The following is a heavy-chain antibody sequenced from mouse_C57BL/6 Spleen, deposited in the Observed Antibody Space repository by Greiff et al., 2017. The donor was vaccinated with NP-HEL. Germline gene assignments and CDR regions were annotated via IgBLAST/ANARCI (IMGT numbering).Heavy chain of an antibody. D-gene: IGHD2-4*01. J-gene: IGHJ3*01. Sequence: EVQLVESGGGLVKPGGSLKLSCAASGFTFSDYGMHWVRQAPEKGLEWVAYISSGSSTIYYADTVKGRFTISRDNAKNTLFLQMTSLRSEDTAMYYCARREDYDEAWFAYWGQGTLVTVSA. CDR1: GFTFSDYG. CDR3: ARREDYDEAWFAY. CDR2: ISSGSSTI. V-gene: IGHV5-17*01.